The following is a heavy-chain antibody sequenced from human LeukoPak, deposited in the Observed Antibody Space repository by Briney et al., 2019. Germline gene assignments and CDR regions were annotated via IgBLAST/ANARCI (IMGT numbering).Heavy chain of an antibody. Sequence: GPVKVSCKASGYTFTGYYMHWVRQAPGQGLEWMGWINPNSGGTNYAQKFQGRVTMTRDTSISTAYMELSRLRSDDTAVYYCARVSGWYRPSLELDYWGQGTLVTVSS. V-gene: IGHV1-2*02. CDR2: INPNSGGT. CDR1: GYTFTGYY. CDR3: ARVSGWYRPSLELDY. D-gene: IGHD6-19*01. J-gene: IGHJ4*02.